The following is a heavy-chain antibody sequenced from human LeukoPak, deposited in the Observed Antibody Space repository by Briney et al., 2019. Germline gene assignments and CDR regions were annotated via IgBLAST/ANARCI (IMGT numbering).Heavy chain of an antibody. J-gene: IGHJ4*02. V-gene: IGHV4-61*02. CDR1: GGSISSGSYY. CDR3: ARDAIAAAGTGVDY. D-gene: IGHD6-13*01. CDR2: IYTSGST. Sequence: SETLSLTCTVSGGSISSGSYYWSWIRQPAGKGLEWIGRIYTSGSTNYSPSLKSRVTISVDTSKNQFSLKLSSVTAVDTAVYYCARDAIAAAGTGVDYWGQGTLVTVSS.